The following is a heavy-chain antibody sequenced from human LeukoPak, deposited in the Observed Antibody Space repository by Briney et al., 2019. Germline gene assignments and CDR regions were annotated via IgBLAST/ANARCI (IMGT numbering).Heavy chain of an antibody. CDR2: ISSTSNTI. D-gene: IGHD1-26*01. J-gene: IGHJ6*03. V-gene: IGHV3-48*01. CDR1: GFTFSSFS. Sequence: TGGSLRLSCAASGFTFSSFSMTWVRQAPGKGLEWVSYISSTSNTIYYADSVKGRFTISRDNAKNSLSLQMNSLGAEDTAVYYCAREVGYYYYYMDVWGKGTTVTVSS. CDR3: AREVGYYYYYMDV.